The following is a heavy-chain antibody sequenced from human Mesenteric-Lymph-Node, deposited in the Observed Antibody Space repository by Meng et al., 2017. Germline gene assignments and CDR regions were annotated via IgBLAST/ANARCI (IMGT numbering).Heavy chain of an antibody. J-gene: IGHJ6*02. D-gene: IGHD6-13*01. CDR2: ISYDGSNK. Sequence: GESLKISCAASGFTFSSYAMHWVRQAPGKGLEWVAVISYDGSNKYYADSVKGRFTISRDNSKNTLYLQMNSLRAEDTAVYYCARGGFGSWYQADYYYYGMDVWGQGTTVTVSS. CDR3: ARGGFGSWYQADYYYYGMDV. CDR1: GFTFSSYA. V-gene: IGHV3-30*04.